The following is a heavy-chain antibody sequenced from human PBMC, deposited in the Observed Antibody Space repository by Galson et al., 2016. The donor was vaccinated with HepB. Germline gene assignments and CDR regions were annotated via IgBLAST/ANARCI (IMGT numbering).Heavy chain of an antibody. J-gene: IGHJ4*02. CDR2: ITYDGTNK. V-gene: IGHV3-30*04. D-gene: IGHD2-21*02. CDR3: ARGGIVVVTAIPELYYFDY. CDR1: GFTFSNYA. Sequence: SLRLSCAASGFTFSNYAMHWVRQAPGKGLEWVALITYDGTNKYYADSVKGRFTISRDNSKNTLYLQMSSLRVEDTAVFYCARGGIVVVTAIPELYYFDYWGRGTLVTVSS.